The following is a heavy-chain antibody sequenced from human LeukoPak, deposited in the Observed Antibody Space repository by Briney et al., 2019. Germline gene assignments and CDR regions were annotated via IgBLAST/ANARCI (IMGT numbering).Heavy chain of an antibody. CDR2: IYYSGST. Sequence: SETLSLTCTVSGDSVSSDYWSWIRQPPGKGLEWIGYIYYSGSTKYNPSLKSRITISVDTSKNQFSLKVRSVTAADTAVYYCARDLGSGWQFDYWGQGTLVTVSS. V-gene: IGHV4-59*02. D-gene: IGHD6-19*01. CDR3: ARDLGSGWQFDY. CDR1: GDSVSSDY. J-gene: IGHJ4*02.